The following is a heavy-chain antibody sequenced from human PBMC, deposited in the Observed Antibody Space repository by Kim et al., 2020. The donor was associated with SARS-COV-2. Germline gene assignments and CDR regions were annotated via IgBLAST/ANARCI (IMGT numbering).Heavy chain of an antibody. CDR2: ISYDGSNK. V-gene: IGHV3-30*18. Sequence: GGSLRLSCAASGFTFSSYGMHWVRQAPGKGLEWVAVISYDGSNKYYADSVKGRFTISRDNSKNTLYLQMNSLRAEDTAVYYCAKGGGYATLLSSFDYWGQGTLVTVSS. J-gene: IGHJ4*02. CDR1: GFTFSSYG. D-gene: IGHD5-12*01. CDR3: AKGGGYATLLSSFDY.